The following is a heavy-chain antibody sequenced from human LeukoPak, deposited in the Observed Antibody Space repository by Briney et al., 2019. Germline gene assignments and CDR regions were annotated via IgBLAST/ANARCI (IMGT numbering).Heavy chain of an antibody. J-gene: IGHJ4*02. CDR1: GFTFSSHW. CDR2: IKQDGSEK. V-gene: IGHV3-7*01. Sequence: PGGSLRLSCAASGFTFSSHWMSWVRQAPGKGLEWVANIKQDGSEKYYVDSVKGRFTISRDNAKNSLHLQMNSLRAEDTAVYYCAREGYYYDSSGYYYFGYWGQGTLVTVSS. D-gene: IGHD3-22*01. CDR3: AREGYYYDSSGYYYFGY.